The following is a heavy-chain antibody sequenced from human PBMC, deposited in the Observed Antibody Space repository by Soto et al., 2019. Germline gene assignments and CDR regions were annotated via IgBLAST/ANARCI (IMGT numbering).Heavy chain of an antibody. V-gene: IGHV4-59*12. J-gene: IGHJ6*02. CDR2: IYSRGTT. CDR1: GGTISSYY. CDR3: ATGRISRGLDV. Sequence: SETLSLTCSVSGGTISSYYWSWIRQPPGKGLEWIGYIYSRGTTSYNPSLKSRATILVDTSKNQFSLRLTSVTGTDTAVYYCATGRISRGLDVWGQGTTVTVSS.